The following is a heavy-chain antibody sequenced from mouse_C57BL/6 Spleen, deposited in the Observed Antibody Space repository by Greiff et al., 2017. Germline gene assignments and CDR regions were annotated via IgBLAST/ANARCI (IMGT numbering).Heavy chain of an antibody. Sequence: EVKVVESGGGLVKPGGSLKLSCAASGFTFSSYTMSWVRQTPEKRLEWVATISGGGGNTYYPDSVKGRFTISRDNAKNTLYLQMSSLRSEDTALYYCARRYGYDNWYFDVWGTGTTVTVSS. J-gene: IGHJ1*03. CDR3: ARRYGYDNWYFDV. CDR2: ISGGGGNT. CDR1: GFTFSSYT. D-gene: IGHD2-2*01. V-gene: IGHV5-9*01.